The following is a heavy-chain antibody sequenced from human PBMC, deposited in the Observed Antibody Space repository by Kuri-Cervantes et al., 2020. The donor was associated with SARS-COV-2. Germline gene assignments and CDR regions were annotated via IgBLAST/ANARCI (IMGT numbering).Heavy chain of an antibody. J-gene: IGHJ5*02. CDR2: IYYSGST. V-gene: IGHV4-39*01. CDR3: ARQMMSSITIFGVVITRNWFDP. Sequence: SETLSLTCSVSGDSIRSTSYYWGWIRQPPGKGLEWIGSIYYSGSTYYNPSFKSRVTISVDTSKNQFSLKLSSVTAADTAVYYCARQMMSSITIFGVVITRNWFDPWGQGTLVTVSS. D-gene: IGHD3-3*01. CDR1: GDSIRSTSYY.